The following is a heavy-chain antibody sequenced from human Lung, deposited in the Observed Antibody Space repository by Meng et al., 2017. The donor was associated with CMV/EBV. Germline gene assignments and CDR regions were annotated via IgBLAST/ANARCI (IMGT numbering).Heavy chain of an antibody. CDR3: ASESATYLGGRIYYHGMDV. CDR2: INHSGST. D-gene: IGHD1-26*01. Sequence: SETLSLXCTVYGGSFTAYYYNWFRQAPGKGLEWIGEINHSGSTKYNPSLKSRVTIAVDKSKNQFSLRLTSVTAADTAVFYCASESATYLGGRIYYHGMDVWGQGTTVXVSS. CDR1: GGSFTAYY. J-gene: IGHJ6*02. V-gene: IGHV4-34*01.